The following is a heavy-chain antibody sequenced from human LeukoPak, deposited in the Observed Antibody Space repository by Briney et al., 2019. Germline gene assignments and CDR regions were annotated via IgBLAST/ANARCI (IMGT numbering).Heavy chain of an antibody. D-gene: IGHD3-22*01. CDR2: ISGSGGST. CDR1: GFTFTNYA. Sequence: RGSLRLSCAASGFTFTNYAMTWVRQAPGKGLEWVSAISGSGGSTYYADSVKGRFTISRDNSKNTLYLQMNSLRAEDTAVYYCAKGLSLYYDSSGYLFDYWGQGTLVTVSS. J-gene: IGHJ4*02. V-gene: IGHV3-23*01. CDR3: AKGLSLYYDSSGYLFDY.